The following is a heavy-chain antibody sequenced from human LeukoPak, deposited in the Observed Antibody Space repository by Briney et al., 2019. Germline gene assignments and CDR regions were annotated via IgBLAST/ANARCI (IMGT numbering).Heavy chain of an antibody. V-gene: IGHV3-21*01. CDR2: ISVRSNYI. D-gene: IGHD3-22*01. J-gene: IGHJ4*02. Sequence: GGSLRLSCVASGYTFSSFSINWVRQAPGKGLEWVSSISVRSNYIYYADSVRGRFSISRDDARDSLFLQMNSLRAEDTAAYYCVRLRRNSDTSGYYYYYDFWGQGTLVTVSS. CDR3: VRLRRNSDTSGYYYYYDF. CDR1: GYTFSSFS.